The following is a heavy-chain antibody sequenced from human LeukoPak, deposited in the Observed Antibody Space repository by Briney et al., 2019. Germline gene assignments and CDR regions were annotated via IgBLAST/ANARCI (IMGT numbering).Heavy chain of an antibody. CDR1: GFTFSNYW. CDR3: AGLGTPDY. CDR2: IKQDGSEK. V-gene: IGHV3-7*01. J-gene: IGHJ4*02. Sequence: GGSLRLSCVVSGFTFSNYWMSWVRQAPGKGLEWVANIKQDGSEKDYMDSVKGRFTISRDNAKNSLYLQMNSLRAEDTAVYYCAGLGTPDYWGQGTLVTVSS. D-gene: IGHD1-26*01.